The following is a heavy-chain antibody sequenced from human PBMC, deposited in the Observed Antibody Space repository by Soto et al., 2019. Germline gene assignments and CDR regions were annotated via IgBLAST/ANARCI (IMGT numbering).Heavy chain of an antibody. CDR2: ISGSGGST. CDR1: GFTFSSYA. Sequence: GGSLRLSCAASGFTFSSYAMSWVRQAPGKGLEWVSAISGSGGSTYYADSVKGRFTISRDNSKNTLYLQMNSLRAEDTAVYYCAKGPDLWSGYPSPPYGMDVRGEGTTVTVAS. V-gene: IGHV3-23*01. D-gene: IGHD3-3*01. CDR3: AKGPDLWSGYPSPPYGMDV. J-gene: IGHJ6*04.